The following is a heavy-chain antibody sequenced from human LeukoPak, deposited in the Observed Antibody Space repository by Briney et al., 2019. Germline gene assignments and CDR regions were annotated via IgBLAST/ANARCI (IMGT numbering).Heavy chain of an antibody. CDR3: ARSPNCSGGSCYWYYFDY. CDR1: GGSVSSGSYY. CDR2: IYYSGST. J-gene: IGHJ4*02. V-gene: IGHV4-61*01. Sequence: PSETPSLTCTVSGGSVSSGSYYWSWIRQPPGKGLEWIGYIYYSGSTNYNASLKSRVTISVDTSKNQFSLKLSSVTAADTAVYYCARSPNCSGGSCYWYYFDYWGQGTLVTVSS. D-gene: IGHD2-15*01.